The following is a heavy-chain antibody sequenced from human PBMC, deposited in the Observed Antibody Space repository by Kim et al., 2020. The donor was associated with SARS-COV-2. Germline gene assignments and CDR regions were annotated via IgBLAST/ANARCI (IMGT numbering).Heavy chain of an antibody. CDR1: GFTFSSYG. CDR3: ARACLRWLQLGAFDI. V-gene: IGHV3-33*01. CDR2: IWYDGSNK. Sequence: GGSLRLSCAASGFTFSSYGMHWVRQAPGKGLEWVAVIWYDGSNKYYADSVKGRFTISRDNSKNTLYLQMNSLRAEDTAVYYCARACLRWLQLGAFDIWGQGTMVTVSS. D-gene: IGHD5-12*01. J-gene: IGHJ3*02.